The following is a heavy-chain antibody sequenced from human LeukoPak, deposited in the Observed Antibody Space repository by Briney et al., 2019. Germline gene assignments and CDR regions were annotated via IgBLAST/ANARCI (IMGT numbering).Heavy chain of an antibody. V-gene: IGHV4-39*01. D-gene: IGHD3-3*01. J-gene: IGHJ5*02. CDR3: ARSNPPLYDFWDGSGYFDP. CDR1: GASISSDDYY. CDR2: IYHSGRT. Sequence: SETLSLTCTVSGASISSDDYYCGWLRQPPGKGLEWSGTIYHSGRTYDNPSLKSRVTLSVDSSNHQFSLRLKSVSAADAGVYFCARSNPPLYDFWDGSGYFDPWGQGTLVTVSS.